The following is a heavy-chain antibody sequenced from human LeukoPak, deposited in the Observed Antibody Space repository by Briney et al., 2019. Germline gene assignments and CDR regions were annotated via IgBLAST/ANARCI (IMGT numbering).Heavy chain of an antibody. Sequence: PSETLSLTCTVSGGSISSYYWSWIRQPPGKGLEWIGYIYYSGSTNYNPSLKSRVTISVDTSKNQFSLKLSSVTAADTAVYYCARDKGYSSGWYPYHYYMDVWGKGTTVTVSS. CDR1: GGSISSYY. J-gene: IGHJ6*03. D-gene: IGHD6-19*01. CDR3: ARDKGYSSGWYPYHYYMDV. V-gene: IGHV4-59*01. CDR2: IYYSGST.